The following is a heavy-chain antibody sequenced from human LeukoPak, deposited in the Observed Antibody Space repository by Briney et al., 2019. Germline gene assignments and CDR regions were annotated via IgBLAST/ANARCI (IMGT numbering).Heavy chain of an antibody. Sequence: PGGSLRLSCAASGFTFSSYAMHWIRQAPGKGLEYVSAISSNGGSTYYANSVKGRFTISRDNSKNTLYLQMGSLRAEDMAVYYCARVSNGYNSNYPLGYWGQGTLVTVSS. V-gene: IGHV3-64*01. J-gene: IGHJ4*02. CDR3: ARVSNGYNSNYPLGY. CDR2: ISSNGGST. CDR1: GFTFSSYA. D-gene: IGHD5-24*01.